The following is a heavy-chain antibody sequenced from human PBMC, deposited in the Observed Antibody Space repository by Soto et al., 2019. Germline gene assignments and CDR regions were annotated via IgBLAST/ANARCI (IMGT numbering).Heavy chain of an antibody. V-gene: IGHV1-18*04. D-gene: IGHD3-3*01. CDR2: ISAYNGDT. CDR3: ARGGITIFGVVMPVDY. Sequence: QVQLVQSGAEVKKPGASVKVSCKASGYTFTGYYMHWVRQAPGQGLEWMGWISAYNGDTKSAQNLQGRVTMTTDTSTSTAYMELRSLRSDDTAVYYCARGGITIFGVVMPVDYWGQGTLVSVSS. J-gene: IGHJ4*02. CDR1: GYTFTGYY.